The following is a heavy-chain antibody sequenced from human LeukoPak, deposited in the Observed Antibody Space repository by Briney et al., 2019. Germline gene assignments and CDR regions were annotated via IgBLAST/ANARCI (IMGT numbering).Heavy chain of an antibody. V-gene: IGHV3-33*01. Sequence: GRSLRLSCAASGFIFRNFAMQWVRQAPGKGLEWVGVMWTDRSDKYYADSVKGRFTISRDNTKKALYLQMNSLRAADTAVYYCARGGKIHTYNWFDPWGQGTLVTVSS. CDR1: GFIFRNFA. CDR2: MWTDRSDK. J-gene: IGHJ5*02. CDR3: ARGGKIHTYNWFDP. D-gene: IGHD5-18*01.